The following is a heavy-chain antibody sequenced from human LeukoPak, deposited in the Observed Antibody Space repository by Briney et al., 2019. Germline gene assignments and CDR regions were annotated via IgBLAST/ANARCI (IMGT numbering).Heavy chain of an antibody. J-gene: IGHJ4*02. CDR3: ARLDYGGNSGLRY. V-gene: IGHV3-48*03. D-gene: IGHD4-23*01. CDR2: ISSSGSTI. Sequence: PGGSLRLSSAASGFTFSSYEMNWVRQAPGRGLEWVSYISSSGSTIYYADSVKGRFTISRDNAKNSLYLQMNSLRAEDTAVYYCARLDYGGNSGLRYWGQGTLVTVSS. CDR1: GFTFSSYE.